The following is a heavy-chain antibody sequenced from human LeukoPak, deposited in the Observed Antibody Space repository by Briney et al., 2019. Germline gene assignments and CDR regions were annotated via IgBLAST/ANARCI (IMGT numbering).Heavy chain of an antibody. J-gene: IGHJ4*02. CDR1: GFTFSSYA. CDR2: INQGGSVQ. V-gene: IGHV3-7*01. CDR3: ARVEYSGWNLEY. Sequence: PGGSLRLSCAASGFTFSSYAMSWVRQAPGKGLEWVANINQGGSVQYYMDSVKGRFTISRDDAKNSLYVQMNSLRDEDTAVYYCARVEYSGWNLEYWGQGTLVTVSS. D-gene: IGHD5-12*01.